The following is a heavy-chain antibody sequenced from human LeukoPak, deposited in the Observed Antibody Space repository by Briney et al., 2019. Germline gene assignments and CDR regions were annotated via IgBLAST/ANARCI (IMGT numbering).Heavy chain of an antibody. CDR3: ARAGVDTAMGFDY. J-gene: IGHJ4*02. CDR2: ISSSSSYI. Sequence: PGGSLRLSCAASGFTFSSYSMNWVRQAPGKELEWVSSISSSSSYIYYADSVKGRFTISRDNAKNSLYLQMNSLRAEDTAVYYCARAGVDTAMGFDYWGQGTLVTVSS. V-gene: IGHV3-21*01. CDR1: GFTFSSYS. D-gene: IGHD5-18*01.